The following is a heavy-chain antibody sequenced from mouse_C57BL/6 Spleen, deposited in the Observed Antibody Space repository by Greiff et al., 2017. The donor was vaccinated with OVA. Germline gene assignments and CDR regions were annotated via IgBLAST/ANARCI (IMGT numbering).Heavy chain of an antibody. Sequence: QVQLKESGPELVKPGASVKISCKASGYAFSSSWMNWVKQRPGKGLEWIGRIYPGDGDTNYNGKFKGKATLTADKSSSTAYMQLSSLTSEDSAVYFCARSFYYYGSSYYAMDYWGQGTSVTVSS. J-gene: IGHJ4*01. CDR1: GYAFSSSW. CDR3: ARSFYYYGSSYYAMDY. V-gene: IGHV1-82*01. CDR2: IYPGDGDT. D-gene: IGHD1-1*01.